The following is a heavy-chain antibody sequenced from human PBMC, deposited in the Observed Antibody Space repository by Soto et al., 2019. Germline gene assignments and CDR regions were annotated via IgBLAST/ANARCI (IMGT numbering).Heavy chain of an antibody. CDR1: CVSFIGSY. Sequence: TLSLTCAVSCVSFIGSYLSFIRHPPGQGLEWIGEINHSGSTNYNPSLKSRVTISVDTSKNQFSLKLSSVTAADTAVYYCARGLSYCTNGVCLYFYYYYYMDVWGKGTTVTVSS. CDR2: INHSGST. V-gene: IGHV4-34*01. J-gene: IGHJ6*03. CDR3: ARGLSYCTNGVCLYFYYYYYMDV. D-gene: IGHD2-8*01.